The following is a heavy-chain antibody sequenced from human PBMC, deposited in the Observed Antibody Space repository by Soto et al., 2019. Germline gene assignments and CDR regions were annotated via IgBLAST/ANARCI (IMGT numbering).Heavy chain of an antibody. CDR2: INHSGTV. J-gene: IGHJ4*02. Sequence: QVHLQQWGAGLLKPSETLSLTCAVNGGAFNGYYWTWIRQSPGKGLQWIGEINHSGTVAYNPSLKSRVTFSIDTAKKQCSLTLTSVTAADTAVYYCARAGAALVRGSIGGFDSWCQGTLVTVYS. CDR1: GGAFNGYY. D-gene: IGHD3-10*01. CDR3: ARAGAALVRGSIGGFDS. V-gene: IGHV4-34*01.